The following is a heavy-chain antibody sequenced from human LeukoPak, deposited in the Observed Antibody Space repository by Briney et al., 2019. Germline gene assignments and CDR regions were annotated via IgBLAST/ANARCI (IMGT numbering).Heavy chain of an antibody. CDR1: GGSISSSSYY. V-gene: IGHV4-39*02. J-gene: IGHJ4*02. D-gene: IGHD4-23*01. Sequence: PSETLSLTCTVSGGSISSSSYYWGWIRQPPGKGLEGIGSIYYSGHTFYNPSLKSRVAISVDTSKNHFSLKLSSVTAADTAVFYCARMDYGGNSWANYWGQGTPVTVSS. CDR2: IYYSGHT. CDR3: ARMDYGGNSWANY.